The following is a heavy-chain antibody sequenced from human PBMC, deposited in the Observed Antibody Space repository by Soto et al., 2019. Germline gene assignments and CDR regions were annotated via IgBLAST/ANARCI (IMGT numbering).Heavy chain of an antibody. CDR1: GGSISSGDYY. J-gene: IGHJ6*02. V-gene: IGHV4-30-4*01. Sequence: SETLSLTCTVPGGSISSGDYYWSWIRQPPGKGLEWIGYIYYSGSTYYNPSLKSRVTISVDTSKNQFSLKLSSVTAADTAVYYCSRGSPLADFWSGPTGYCMVVWDQGTTVTVSS. CDR3: SRGSPLADFWSGPTGYCMVV. CDR2: IYYSGST. D-gene: IGHD3-3*01.